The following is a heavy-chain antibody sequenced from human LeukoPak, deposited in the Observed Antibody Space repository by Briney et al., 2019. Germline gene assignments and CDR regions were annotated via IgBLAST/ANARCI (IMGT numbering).Heavy chain of an antibody. D-gene: IGHD3-22*01. CDR2: ISAYNGNT. CDR3: ARVRDYYDSSGSYDP. J-gene: IGHJ5*02. CDR1: GYTFTGYY. Sequence: ASVKVSCKASGYTFTGYYMHWVRQAPGQGLEWMGWISAYNGNTNYAQKLQGRVTMTTDTSTSTAYMELRSLRSDDTAVYYCARVRDYYDSSGSYDPWGQGTLVTVSS. V-gene: IGHV1-18*04.